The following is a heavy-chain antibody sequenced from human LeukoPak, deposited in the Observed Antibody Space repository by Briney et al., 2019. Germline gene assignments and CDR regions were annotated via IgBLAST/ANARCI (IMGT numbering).Heavy chain of an antibody. CDR2: MYYSGRT. Sequence: PSETLSLTCTVSGGSISSSSYYWGWIRQPPGKGLEWIGSMYYSGRTYYNPSLKSQITISVDTSKNQFSLKLSSVTAADTAVYYCARVVTAMSYGMDVWGQGTTVTVSS. D-gene: IGHD2-21*02. J-gene: IGHJ6*02. CDR3: ARVVTAMSYGMDV. CDR1: GGSISSSSYY. V-gene: IGHV4-39*07.